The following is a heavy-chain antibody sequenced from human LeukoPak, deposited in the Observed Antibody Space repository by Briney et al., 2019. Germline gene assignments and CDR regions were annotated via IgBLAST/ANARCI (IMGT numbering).Heavy chain of an antibody. CDR3: ARVTLRITIFGVVPGAFDI. CDR1: GHSISSGYY. Sequence: SETLSLTCAVSGHSISSGYYWGWIRQPPGKGLEWIGSIYHSGSTYYNPSLKSRVTISVDTSKNQFSLKLSSVTAADTAVYYCARVTLRITIFGVVPGAFDIWGQGTMVTVSS. D-gene: IGHD3-3*01. J-gene: IGHJ3*02. V-gene: IGHV4-38-2*01. CDR2: IYHSGST.